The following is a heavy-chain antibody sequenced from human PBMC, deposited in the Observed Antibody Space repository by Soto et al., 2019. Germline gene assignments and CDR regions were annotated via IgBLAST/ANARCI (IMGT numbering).Heavy chain of an antibody. CDR1: GFTFSSYG. D-gene: IGHD2-2*01. Sequence: QVPLVESGGGVVQPGRSLRLSCAASGFTFSSYGMHWVRQAPGKGLEWVAVIWYDGSNKYYADSVKGRFTISRDNSKNTLYLQMNSLRAEDTAVYYCARDQEYQLLSWWFDPWGQGTLVTVSS. J-gene: IGHJ5*02. CDR2: IWYDGSNK. V-gene: IGHV3-33*01. CDR3: ARDQEYQLLSWWFDP.